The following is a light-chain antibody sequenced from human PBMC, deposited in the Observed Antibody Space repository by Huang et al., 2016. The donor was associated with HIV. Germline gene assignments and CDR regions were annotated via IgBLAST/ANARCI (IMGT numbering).Light chain of an antibody. CDR2: DAS. V-gene: IGKV1-33*01. CDR3: QQYDGLPYT. CDR1: QAIVNY. J-gene: IGKJ2*01. Sequence: DIQMTQSPSSLSTFIGDKVTITCQASQAIVNYLNWYQQRPRKAPKLMIYDASSLETGVTSRFSGDWSGTNFTFTITILRPEDVATYYCQQYDGLPYTFGQGTLIEI.